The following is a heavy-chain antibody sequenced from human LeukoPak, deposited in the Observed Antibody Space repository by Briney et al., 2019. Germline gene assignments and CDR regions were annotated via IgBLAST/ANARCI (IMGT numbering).Heavy chain of an antibody. Sequence: GSLRLSCAGSRFTFSSYAMHWVRQAPGKGLEWIGDINHSGRTNYNPSLQRRVSISVDTSKNQFSLNVTSVTGADTAVYYCARTSGFFDSSGFYQQNPYYFQYWGQGVLVTVSS. CDR1: RFTFSSYA. D-gene: IGHD3-22*01. CDR3: ARTSGFFDSSGFYQQNPYYFQY. V-gene: IGHV4-34*01. CDR2: INHSGRT. J-gene: IGHJ4*02.